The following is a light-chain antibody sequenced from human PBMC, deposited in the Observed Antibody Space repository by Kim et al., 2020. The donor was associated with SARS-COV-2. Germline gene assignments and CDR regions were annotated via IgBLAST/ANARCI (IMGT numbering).Light chain of an antibody. J-gene: IGKJ1*01. CDR3: QERSKWT. V-gene: IGKV3-11*01. Sequence: EIVLTQSPATLSLSPGERATLSRRASETVRYLAWYQQKPGQAPRLLISDASNRATGIPDRFSGSGSGTDFTLTISSLEPEDFAVYYCQERSKWTFGQGTKVDIK. CDR2: DAS. CDR1: ETVRY.